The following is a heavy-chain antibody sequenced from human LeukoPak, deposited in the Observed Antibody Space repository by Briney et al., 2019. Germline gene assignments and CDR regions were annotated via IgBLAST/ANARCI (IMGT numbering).Heavy chain of an antibody. Sequence: SETLSLTCTVSGGSISSSSYYWGWIRQPPGKGLEWIGSIYYSGSTNYNPSLKSRVTISVDTSKNQFSLKLSSVTAADTAVYYCARARLFNWNDGCFDYWGQGTLVTVSS. CDR2: IYYSGST. V-gene: IGHV4-39*07. CDR1: GGSISSSSYY. J-gene: IGHJ4*02. D-gene: IGHD1-20*01. CDR3: ARARLFNWNDGCFDY.